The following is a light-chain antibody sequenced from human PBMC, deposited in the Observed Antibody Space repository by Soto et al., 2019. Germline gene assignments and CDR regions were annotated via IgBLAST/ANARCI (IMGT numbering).Light chain of an antibody. CDR1: QGVSSSY. Sequence: EIVLTQSPGTLSLSPGARATLSCRASQGVSSSYLAWYQQKPGQPPRLLIYGASYRASGIPDRFSASGSGPDFTLTITSLEPDDSAVYYCQQYGSSPLTFGGGTKVDIK. CDR2: GAS. CDR3: QQYGSSPLT. J-gene: IGKJ4*01. V-gene: IGKV3-20*01.